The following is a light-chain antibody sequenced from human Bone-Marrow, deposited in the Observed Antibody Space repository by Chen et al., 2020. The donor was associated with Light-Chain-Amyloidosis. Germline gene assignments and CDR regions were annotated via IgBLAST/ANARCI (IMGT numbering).Light chain of an antibody. Sequence: DIVLTQSPLTLPVTPGEPASIPCRSSQSLRHSNGINYLDWFLQRPGQSPQLLIYVASDRGSGVPDRFSGSGSGTEFTLEISRVEAEDVGIYFCMQTLEGPAFGQGTKVEI. J-gene: IGKJ1*01. V-gene: IGKV2-28*01. CDR3: MQTLEGPA. CDR2: VAS. CDR1: QSLRHSNGINY.